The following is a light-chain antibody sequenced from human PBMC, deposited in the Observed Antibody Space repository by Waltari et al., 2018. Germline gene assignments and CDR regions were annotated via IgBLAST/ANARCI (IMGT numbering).Light chain of an antibody. CDR2: DVS. V-gene: IGKV3-11*01. CDR3: QQRNKWPVT. J-gene: IGKJ4*01. Sequence: DIVLTQSPATLSLSPGERATLPCRASQSVANYLAWYQQQPGQSPRLLIYDVSNRATDIPARFSGSGFATDFTLTISDLKPEDIAVYYCQQRNKWPVTFGGGTKVEIK. CDR1: QSVANY.